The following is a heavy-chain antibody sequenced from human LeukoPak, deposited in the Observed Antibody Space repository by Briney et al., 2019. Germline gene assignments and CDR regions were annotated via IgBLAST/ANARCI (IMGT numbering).Heavy chain of an antibody. CDR2: INYSGST. D-gene: IGHD6-13*01. J-gene: IGHJ4*02. V-gene: IGHV4-34*09. Sequence: SETLSLTCAVHGGSFSGYDWSWIRQPPGKGLEWIGDINYSGSTKYNPSLESRLTISLDTSKNQFSLKLSSVTAADTAVYYCARAYSSSWSRFDYWGQGTLVTVSS. CDR1: GGSFSGYD. CDR3: ARAYSSSWSRFDY.